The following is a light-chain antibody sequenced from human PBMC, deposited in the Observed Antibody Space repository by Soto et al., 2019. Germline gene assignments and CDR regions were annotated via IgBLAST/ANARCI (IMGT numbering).Light chain of an antibody. CDR2: GTS. CDR3: QTSDSGLFGLI. V-gene: IGLV1-40*01. CDR1: NSNIGTGFD. Sequence: QAVVTQPPSVSGAPGQRVTIACTGNNSNIGTGFDVRWYRHFPGAAPKLLLSGTSHRPSGVPDRFSGSKSGTSASLAITGLQADDEADYYCQTSDSGLFGLIFGTGTKVTVL. J-gene: IGLJ1*01.